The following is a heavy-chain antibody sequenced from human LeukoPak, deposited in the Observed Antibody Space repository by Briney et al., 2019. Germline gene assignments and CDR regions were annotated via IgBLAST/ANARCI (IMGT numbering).Heavy chain of an antibody. CDR3: ARDKTLAYKAVAGSVEH. CDR2: INTYNGNT. Sequence: GASVKVSCKASGYGFISHGISWLRQAPGQGLEWMGWINTYNGNTNYAQKLQGRVTMTTDTSTSTAYMELRSLRSDDTAVYYCARDKTLAYKAVAGSVEHWGEGTLVTVSS. J-gene: IGHJ1*01. CDR1: GYGFISHG. D-gene: IGHD6-19*01. V-gene: IGHV1-18*01.